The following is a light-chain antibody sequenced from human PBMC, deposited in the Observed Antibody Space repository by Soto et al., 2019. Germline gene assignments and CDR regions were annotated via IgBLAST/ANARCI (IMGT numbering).Light chain of an antibody. J-gene: IGLJ3*02. CDR1: SSDVGAHDY. Sequence: QSALTQPPSASGSPGQSVTISCTGTSSDVGAHDYVSWYQKHPVRAPRLIIYEVNKRPSGVPDRFSGSKSGNTASLSVSGLQAEDEGDYYCSSAAGSTYWVFGGGTKLTVL. V-gene: IGLV2-8*01. CDR2: EVN. CDR3: SSAAGSTYWV.